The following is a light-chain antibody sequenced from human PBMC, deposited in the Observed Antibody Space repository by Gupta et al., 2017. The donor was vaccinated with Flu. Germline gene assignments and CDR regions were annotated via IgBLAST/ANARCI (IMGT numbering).Light chain of an antibody. J-gene: IGLJ1*01. CDR3: SSYATTDTLV. V-gene: IGLV2-14*01. Sequence: TRSDIGDYKYVSWYQQFPGKAPKLIIFEVTNRPPGVSTRFSGSKSGNTASLTISGLQAEDEADYFCSSYATTDTLVFGSGTTVTV. CDR1: RSDIGDYKY. CDR2: EVT.